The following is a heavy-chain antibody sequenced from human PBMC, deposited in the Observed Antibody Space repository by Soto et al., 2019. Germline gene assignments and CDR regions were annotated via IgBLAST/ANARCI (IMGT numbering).Heavy chain of an antibody. D-gene: IGHD2-2*01. Sequence: GASVKVSCKASGYTFTGYYMQWVRQAPGQGLEWMGWLNPNSGGTNYAQKFQGRVTMTRVTSISTAYMELRRLRSDDTAVYSCARGISPKYCSGTTCYALGAFDIWGQGTMVTVSS. CDR2: LNPNSGGT. V-gene: IGHV1-2*02. CDR3: ARGISPKYCSGTTCYALGAFDI. J-gene: IGHJ3*02. CDR1: GYTFTGYY.